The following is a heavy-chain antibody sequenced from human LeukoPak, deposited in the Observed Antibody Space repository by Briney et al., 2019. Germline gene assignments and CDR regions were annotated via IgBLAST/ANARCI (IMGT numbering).Heavy chain of an antibody. CDR3: ARVGSGSYYPDY. D-gene: IGHD1-26*01. V-gene: IGHV3-48*02. Sequence: PGGSLRLSCVVSGFIFSSYSMNWVRQAPGKGLGWVSHISSSSTTMHHADSVKGRFTISRDNAKNSLYLQMNSLRDEDTAVYYCARVGSGSYYPDYWGQGTLVTVSS. CDR2: ISSSSTTM. CDR1: GFIFSSYS. J-gene: IGHJ4*02.